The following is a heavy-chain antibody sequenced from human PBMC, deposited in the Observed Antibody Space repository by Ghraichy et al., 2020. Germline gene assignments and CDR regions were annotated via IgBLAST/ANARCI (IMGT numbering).Heavy chain of an antibody. D-gene: IGHD6-6*01. V-gene: IGHV3-30-3*01. CDR1: GFTFTGYA. Sequence: GGSLRLSCEASGFTFTGYAMHWVRQAPGKGLEWVAVISYDGSTKYYADSVKGRFTISRDSSKNTLYLQMDSLRPEDTAVYYCVRTKLSGSSLNYYYYGMDVWGQGTTVTVSS. CDR3: VRTKLSGSSLNYYYYGMDV. CDR2: ISYDGSTK. J-gene: IGHJ6*02.